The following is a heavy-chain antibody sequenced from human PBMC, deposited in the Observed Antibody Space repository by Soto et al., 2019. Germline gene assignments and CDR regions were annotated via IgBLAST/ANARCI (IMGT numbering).Heavy chain of an antibody. D-gene: IGHD3-10*01. CDR1: GFTFRLYS. CDR3: AREVTWGLDV. J-gene: IGHJ6*02. Sequence: EVQLVESGGGLVQPGGSLRLSCAASGFTFRLYSMSWVGQAPGKGLEWVSYISRSSTGIHYADSVKGRFTISRDEATNSMHLQMNSLRDGDTAVYSCAREVTWGLDVWGQGPTVSISS. V-gene: IGHV3-48*02. CDR2: ISRSSTGI.